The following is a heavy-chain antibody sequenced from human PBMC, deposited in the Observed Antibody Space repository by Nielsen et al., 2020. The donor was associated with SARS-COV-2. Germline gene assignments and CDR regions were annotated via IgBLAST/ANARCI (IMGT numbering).Heavy chain of an antibody. CDR3: ASPYGSGSHGFDP. V-gene: IGHV4-39*01. Sequence: SETLSLTCTVSGGSINSSSYYWDWVRQPPGKGLEWIGSIYYSGSTYYNPSLKSRVTISVDTSKNQFSLKLSSVTAADTAVYYCASPYGSGSHGFDPWGQGTLVTVSS. CDR2: IYYSGST. CDR1: GGSINSSSYY. D-gene: IGHD3-10*01. J-gene: IGHJ5*02.